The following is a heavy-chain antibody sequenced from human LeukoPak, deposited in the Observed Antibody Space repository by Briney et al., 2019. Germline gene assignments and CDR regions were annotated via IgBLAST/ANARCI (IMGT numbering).Heavy chain of an antibody. Sequence: ASVKVSCKASGYTFTGYYMHWVRQAPGQGLEWMGWINPNSGGTNCAQKFQGRVTMTRDTSISTAYMELSRLRSDDTAVYYCARTTHSIVGATRSYFDYWGQGTLVTVSS. J-gene: IGHJ4*02. V-gene: IGHV1-2*02. D-gene: IGHD1-26*01. CDR2: INPNSGGT. CDR3: ARTTHSIVGATRSYFDY. CDR1: GYTFTGYY.